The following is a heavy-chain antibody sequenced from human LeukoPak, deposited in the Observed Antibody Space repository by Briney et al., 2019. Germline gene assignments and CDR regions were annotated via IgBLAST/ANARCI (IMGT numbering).Heavy chain of an antibody. CDR2: IIPILGIA. Sequence: GASVKVSCKASGYTFTGYYMHWVRQAPGQGLEWMGRIIPILGIANYAQKFQGRVTITADKSTSTAYMELSSLRSEDTAVYYCARDYGVPAAMKIWFDPWGQGTLVTVSS. D-gene: IGHD2-2*01. V-gene: IGHV1-69*04. CDR1: GYTFTGYY. J-gene: IGHJ5*02. CDR3: ARDYGVPAAMKIWFDP.